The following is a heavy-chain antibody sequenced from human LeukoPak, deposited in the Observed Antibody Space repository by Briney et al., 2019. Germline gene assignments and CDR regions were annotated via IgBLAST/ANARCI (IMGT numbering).Heavy chain of an antibody. J-gene: IGHJ3*02. CDR1: GGTFSTSS. D-gene: IGHD5-24*01. V-gene: IGHV1-69*04. Sequence: SVKVSCKASGGTFSTSSISWVRQAPGQGLEWMGRVIHVLGVVNYAQKFQGRVTITADISMSTAYMELNSLRYEDTAVYYCAKDREMATGGFDIWGQGTMVTVYS. CDR2: VIHVLGVV. CDR3: AKDREMATGGFDI.